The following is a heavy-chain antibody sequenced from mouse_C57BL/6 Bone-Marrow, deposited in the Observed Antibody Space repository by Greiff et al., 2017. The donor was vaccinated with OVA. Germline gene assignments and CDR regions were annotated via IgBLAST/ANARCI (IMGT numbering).Heavy chain of an antibody. CDR2: ITHSGET. J-gene: IGHJ2*01. CDR1: GFPITSGYY. CDR3: AGEYYYGSSYFDY. Sequence: LQESGPGLVKPSQSLFLTCSITGFPITSGYYWIWIRQSPGKPLEWMGYITHSGETFYNPSLQSPISITRETSKNQFFLQLNSVTTEDTAMYYCAGEYYYGSSYFDYWGQGTTLTVSS. V-gene: IGHV12-3*01. D-gene: IGHD1-1*01.